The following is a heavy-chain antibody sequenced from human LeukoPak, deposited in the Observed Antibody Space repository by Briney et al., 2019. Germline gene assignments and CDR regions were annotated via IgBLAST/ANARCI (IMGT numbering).Heavy chain of an antibody. CDR1: GQSISREYY. V-gene: IGHV4-38-2*02. Sequence: SETLSLTCTVSGQSISREYYWGWIRQPPGKGLEWIGTMYYSGNSYFSPSLKSRVTISVDTSKNQFSLNVSSVTATDTAVYYCARGYASYYFMDVWGNGTTVTVSS. D-gene: IGHD5-12*01. CDR2: MYYSGNS. J-gene: IGHJ6*03. CDR3: ARGYASYYFMDV.